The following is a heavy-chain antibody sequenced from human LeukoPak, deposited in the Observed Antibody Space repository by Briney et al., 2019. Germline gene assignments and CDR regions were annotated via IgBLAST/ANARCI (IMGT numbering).Heavy chain of an antibody. CDR3: ARGYCSAGSCSRAPDF. Sequence: PGGSLRLSCAASGFTFSRYWMTWVRQAPGKGLEWGANIKQEGSEKYHLDSVKGRFTISRDNAKNSMYLQMNSLRAEDSAVYYCARGYCSAGSCSRAPDFWGQGTLVTVSS. CDR2: IKQEGSEK. J-gene: IGHJ4*02. CDR1: GFTFSRYW. D-gene: IGHD2-15*01. V-gene: IGHV3-7*04.